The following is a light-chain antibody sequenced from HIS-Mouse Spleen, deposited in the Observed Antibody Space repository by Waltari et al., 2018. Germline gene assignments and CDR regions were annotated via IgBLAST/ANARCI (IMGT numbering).Light chain of an antibody. CDR1: SSDVGGYNY. CDR3: SSYTSSSNVV. J-gene: IGLJ2*01. V-gene: IGLV2-14*01. Sequence: QSALTQPASVSGSPGQSITISCTGTSSDVGGYNYVSWYQQHPGKAPKLMIYEVSKRPSGVSNRFSDSKSGNPASLTISGLQAEDEADYYCSSYTSSSNVVFGGGTKLTVL. CDR2: EVS.